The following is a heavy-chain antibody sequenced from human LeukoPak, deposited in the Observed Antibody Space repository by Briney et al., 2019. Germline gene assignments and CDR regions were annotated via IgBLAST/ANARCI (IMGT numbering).Heavy chain of an antibody. V-gene: IGHV4-39*07. CDR3: ARSGRGLATRFDP. J-gene: IGHJ5*02. Sequence: PSETLSLTRTLSGGSLSSSSFYWGWIRQPPGKGLEWIGNICYSGSTYYNPSLKSRVTISVDTSKNQFSLKVSSVTAADTAVYYCARSGRGLATRFDPWGQGILVTVSS. CDR2: ICYSGST. CDR1: GGSLSSSSFY. D-gene: IGHD1-26*01.